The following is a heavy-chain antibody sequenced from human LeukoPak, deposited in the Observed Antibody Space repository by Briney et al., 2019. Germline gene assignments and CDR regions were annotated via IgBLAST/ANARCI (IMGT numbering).Heavy chain of an antibody. V-gene: IGHV1-18*01. J-gene: IGHJ5*02. Sequence: ASVKVSCKASGYTFTSYGISWVRQAPGRGLEWMGWISAYNGNTNYAQKLQGRVTMTTDTSTSTAYMELRSLRSDDTAVYYCARGSLRFLEWFSDRLDPWGQGTLVTVSS. CDR2: ISAYNGNT. D-gene: IGHD3-3*01. CDR3: ARGSLRFLEWFSDRLDP. CDR1: GYTFTSYG.